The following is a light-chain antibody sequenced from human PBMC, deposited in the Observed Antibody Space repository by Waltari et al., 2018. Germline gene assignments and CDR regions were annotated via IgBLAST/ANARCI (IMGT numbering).Light chain of an antibody. Sequence: QSALTQPASVSGSPGQSITVSCTGTSSDVGSYNLVSWYQQHPGKAPKILIFEVSQLPSGISNRFSGSKSGNTASLTVSGLQAEDGADYYCSSYAGNRSVVFGGGTKLTVL. CDR1: SSDVGSYNL. CDR2: EVS. V-gene: IGLV2-23*02. CDR3: SSYAGNRSVV. J-gene: IGLJ2*01.